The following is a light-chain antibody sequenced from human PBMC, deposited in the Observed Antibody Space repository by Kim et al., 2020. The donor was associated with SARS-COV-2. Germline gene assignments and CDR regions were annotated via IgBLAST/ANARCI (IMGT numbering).Light chain of an antibody. CDR2: DTS. V-gene: IGLV7-46*01. J-gene: IGLJ3*02. Sequence: QAVVTQEPSLTVSPGGTVTLTCGSSTGAVTSGHYPYWFQQKPGQAPRTLIYDTSDKHSWTPARFSGSLLGGKAALTLSGAQPEDEADYYCLLSYTGARPWVFGGGTQLTV. CDR1: TGAVTSGHY. CDR3: LLSYTGARPWV.